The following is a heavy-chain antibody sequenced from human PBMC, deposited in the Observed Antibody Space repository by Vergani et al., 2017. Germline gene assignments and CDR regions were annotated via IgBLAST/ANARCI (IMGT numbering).Heavy chain of an antibody. J-gene: IGHJ3*02. CDR3: ARRDSSSWYDDAFDI. Sequence: QVQLQESGPGLVKPSQTLSLTCTVPGGSISSGSYYWSWIRQPPGKGLEWIGYLYYSGSTNYNPSLKSRVTISVDTSKNQFSLKLSSVTAADTAVYYCARRDSSSWYDDAFDIWGQGTMVTVSS. CDR1: GGSISSGSYY. V-gene: IGHV4-61*01. CDR2: LYYSGST. D-gene: IGHD6-13*01.